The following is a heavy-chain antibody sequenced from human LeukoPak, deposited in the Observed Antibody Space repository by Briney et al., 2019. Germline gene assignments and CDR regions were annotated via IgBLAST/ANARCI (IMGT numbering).Heavy chain of an antibody. CDR3: ARDRGSGEQLWFDF. D-gene: IGHD5-18*01. V-gene: IGHV1-18*01. Sequence: WASVKVSCKASGYTFTDYGITWVRQAPGQGLEWMGWINVYNGDINYAPSLQGRVTVTTDTSTSTAYMELRSLRSDDTAMYYCARDRGSGEQLWFDFWGQGTLVTVSS. J-gene: IGHJ4*02. CDR1: GYTFTDYG. CDR2: INVYNGDI.